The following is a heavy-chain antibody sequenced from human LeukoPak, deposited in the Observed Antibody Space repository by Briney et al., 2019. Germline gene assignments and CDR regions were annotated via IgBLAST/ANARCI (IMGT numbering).Heavy chain of an antibody. CDR3: ARAYYYDSSGYNNWFDP. V-gene: IGHV1-18*01. CDR2: ISAYNGNT. D-gene: IGHD3-22*01. Sequence: ASVKVSCKASGGTFISYAISWVRQAPGQGLEWMGWISAYNGNTNYAQKLQGRVTMTTDTSTSTAYMELRSLRSDDTAVYYCARAYYYDSSGYNNWFDPWGQGTLVTVSS. CDR1: GGTFISYA. J-gene: IGHJ5*02.